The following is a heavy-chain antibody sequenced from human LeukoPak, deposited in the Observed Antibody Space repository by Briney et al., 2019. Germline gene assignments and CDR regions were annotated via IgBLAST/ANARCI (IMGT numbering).Heavy chain of an antibody. CDR2: IYPGDSDT. Sequence: GESLKISCQVSGYDFAGYWIAWVRRMPGKGLEWMGIIYPGDSDTRYSPSFQGQVTISADKSISTAYLQWSSLKALDTAMYYCARHSYSSGWYEKNYWGQGTLVTVSS. CDR3: ARHSYSSGWYEKNY. J-gene: IGHJ4*02. CDR1: GYDFAGYW. D-gene: IGHD6-19*01. V-gene: IGHV5-51*01.